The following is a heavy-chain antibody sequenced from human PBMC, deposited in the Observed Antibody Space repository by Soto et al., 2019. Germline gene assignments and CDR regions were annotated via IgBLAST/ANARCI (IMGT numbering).Heavy chain of an antibody. CDR2: IYYSGST. J-gene: IGHJ4*02. D-gene: IGHD6-13*01. V-gene: IGHV4-30-4*01. Sequence: PSETLSLTCTVSGGSISSGDYYWSWIRQPPGKGLEWIGYIYYSGSTYYNPSLKSRVTISVDTSKNQFSLKLSSVTAADTAVYYCARGGSSSWYDYWGQGTLVTVSS. CDR3: ARGGSSSWYDY. CDR1: GGSISSGDYY.